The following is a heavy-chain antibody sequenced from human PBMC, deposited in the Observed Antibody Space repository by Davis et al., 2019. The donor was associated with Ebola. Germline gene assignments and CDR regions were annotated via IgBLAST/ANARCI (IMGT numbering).Heavy chain of an antibody. CDR1: GFSLSTSGVG. CDR2: IYWDEDK. Sequence: SGPTLVKPTQTLTLTCTFSGFSLSTSGVGVGWIRQPPGKALEWLALIYWDEDKRYSPSLKSRLTITKDTSKNQVVLTMINMDPVDTATYYCARIIYTSGCADYWGQGTLVTVSS. CDR3: ARIIYTSGCADY. D-gene: IGHD6-19*01. V-gene: IGHV2-5*02. J-gene: IGHJ4*02.